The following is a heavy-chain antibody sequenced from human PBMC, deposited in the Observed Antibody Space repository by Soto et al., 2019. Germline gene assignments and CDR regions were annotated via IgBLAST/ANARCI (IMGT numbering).Heavy chain of an antibody. D-gene: IGHD1-1*01. CDR3: ARWPRGLNCNDY. J-gene: IGHJ4*02. Sequence: GGSRRLSCAASGFTFSSDWMHWARQAAGKGLVWFSRINMAGSSTNYADSVKGRFTISRDKAKNPLYLQMNSRRSYDTAGYYYARWPRGLNCNDYWGKGALVTVAS. V-gene: IGHV3-74*01. CDR1: GFTFSSDW. CDR2: INMAGSST.